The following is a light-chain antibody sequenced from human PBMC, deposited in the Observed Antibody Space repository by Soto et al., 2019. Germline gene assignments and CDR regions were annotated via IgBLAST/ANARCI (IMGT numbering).Light chain of an antibody. CDR3: XXXXXXXQX. CDR2: GAS. Sequence: EIVLAQSPGTLSLSPGERATLSCRSSQSVSSSYLAWYQQKPGQAPRLLIYGASSRATGIPDRFSGSGSGTDFTLTISRLEPEDFAVXXXXXXXXXXQXFXQGTKVDIK. V-gene: IGKV3-20*01. CDR1: QSVSSSY. J-gene: IGKJ1*01.